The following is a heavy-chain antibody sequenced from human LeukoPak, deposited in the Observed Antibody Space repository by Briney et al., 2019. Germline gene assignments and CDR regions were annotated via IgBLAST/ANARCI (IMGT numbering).Heavy chain of an antibody. Sequence: ASVKVSYKPSGYTVTGYYMQWVRQAPGQGLEGMGWINPNSGGTNYGQKFRGRVTMTRDTSINTAYMELSRLRSDETAVYYCARDGVGYTAAAVPYPGYWGQGTLVTVSS. CDR2: INPNSGGT. CDR3: ARDGVGYTAAAVPYPGY. D-gene: IGHD6-13*01. J-gene: IGHJ4*02. CDR1: GYTVTGYY. V-gene: IGHV1-2*02.